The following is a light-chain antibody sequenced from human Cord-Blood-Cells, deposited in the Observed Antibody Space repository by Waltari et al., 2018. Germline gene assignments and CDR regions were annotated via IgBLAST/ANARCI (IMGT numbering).Light chain of an antibody. CDR1: QSVSSSY. Sequence: EIVLTQSPGPLSLSPGERATPSCRASQSVSSSYLAWDQQKPGQAPRLLIYGASSRATGIPDRFSGSGSGTDFTLTISRLEPEDFAVYYCQQYGSSPPTFGQGTRLEIK. CDR3: QQYGSSPPT. V-gene: IGKV3-20*01. CDR2: GAS. J-gene: IGKJ5*01.